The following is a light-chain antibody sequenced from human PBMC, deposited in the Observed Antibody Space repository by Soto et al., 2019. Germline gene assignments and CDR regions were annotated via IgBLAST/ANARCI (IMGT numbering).Light chain of an antibody. CDR1: QSVLHSSNNKNY. V-gene: IGKV4-1*01. J-gene: IGKJ4*01. CDR2: WAS. Sequence: DLLMTQSPDSLSVSLGERATINCKSSQSVLHSSNNKNYLAWYQQKVGQPPKLLIYWASTRESGVPDRFSGSGSGTDFTLTISSLLAEDVAVYYCQQYYSTPLTFGGGTKVDI. CDR3: QQYYSTPLT.